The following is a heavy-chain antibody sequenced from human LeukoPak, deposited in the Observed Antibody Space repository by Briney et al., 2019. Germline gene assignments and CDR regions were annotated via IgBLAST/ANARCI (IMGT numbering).Heavy chain of an antibody. V-gene: IGHV4-30-4*01. J-gene: IGHJ5*02. Sequence: SQTLSLTCTVYGGSISSGDYYWSWIRQPPGKGLEWIGYIYYSGSTYYNPSLKSRVTISVDTSKNQFSLKLSSVTAADTAVYYCAGGANFDWLAWFDPWGQGTLVTVSS. D-gene: IGHD3-9*01. CDR1: GGSISSGDYY. CDR2: IYYSGST. CDR3: AGGANFDWLAWFDP.